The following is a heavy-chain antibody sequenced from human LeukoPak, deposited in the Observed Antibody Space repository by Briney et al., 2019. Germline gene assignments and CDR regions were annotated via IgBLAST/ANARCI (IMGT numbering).Heavy chain of an antibody. CDR1: GFTVSRYY. V-gene: IGHV3-21*01. CDR3: AREWRIAVAGIFEH. J-gene: IGHJ4*02. Sequence: PGGFLRLSCAASGFTVSRYYMSWVRQAPGKGLEWVSSISSSSSYIYYADSVKGRFTISRDNAKNSLYLQMNSLRAEDTAVYYCAREWRIAVAGIFEHWGRETLVTVSS. CDR2: ISSSSSYI. D-gene: IGHD6-19*01.